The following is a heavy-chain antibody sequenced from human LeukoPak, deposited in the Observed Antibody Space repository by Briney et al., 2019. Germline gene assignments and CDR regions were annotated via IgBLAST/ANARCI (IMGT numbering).Heavy chain of an antibody. CDR1: GFTFPIYD. D-gene: IGHD6-13*01. Sequence: GGSVRLSCAASGFTFPIYDMHWVRQAPGKGLEWVALIWPDGSKKYYQDSVKGRFTISRDNSNNAVYLQISSLGAEDTAVYYCARDKGLAAPAFDYWGQGTLVTVS. CDR2: IWPDGSKK. V-gene: IGHV3-33*08. J-gene: IGHJ4*02. CDR3: ARDKGLAAPAFDY.